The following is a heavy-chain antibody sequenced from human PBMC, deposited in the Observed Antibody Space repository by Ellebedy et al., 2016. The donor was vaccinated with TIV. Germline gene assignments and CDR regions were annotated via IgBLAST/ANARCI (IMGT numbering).Heavy chain of an antibody. CDR2: IYPGDSDT. D-gene: IGHD5-24*01. CDR3: ARIARRDGYNLSYFDY. V-gene: IGHV5-51*01. J-gene: IGHJ4*02. Sequence: GESLKISCKGSGYSFTSYWIGCVRQMPGKGLEWMGIIYPGDSDTRYSPSFQGQVTISADKSISTAYLQWSSLKASDTAMYYCARIARRDGYNLSYFDYWGQGTLVTVSS. CDR1: GYSFTSYW.